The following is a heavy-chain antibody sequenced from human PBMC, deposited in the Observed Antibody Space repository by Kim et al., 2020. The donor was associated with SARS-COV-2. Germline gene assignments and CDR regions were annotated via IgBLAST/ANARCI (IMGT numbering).Heavy chain of an antibody. Sequence: SETLSLTCTVSGGSITSISYYWGWIRPTPGVKMEWIGSMYHTGSSYYNPSLKIRVTISVDTSKNQLFLNVLSVTAAATSVYYCARSWFGELLHGCFDPWG. CDR3: ARSWFGELLHGCFDP. J-gene: IGHJ5*02. D-gene: IGHD3-10*01. CDR2: MYHTGSS. V-gene: IGHV4-39*01. CDR1: GGSITSISYY.